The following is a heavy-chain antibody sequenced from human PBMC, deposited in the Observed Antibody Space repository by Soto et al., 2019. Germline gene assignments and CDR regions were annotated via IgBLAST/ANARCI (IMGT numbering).Heavy chain of an antibody. V-gene: IGHV6-1*01. Sequence: SQTLSLTCAISGDSVSSNTAAWNWIRSSPSRGLEWLGRTYYRSNWRHDYALSVKSRITVNPDTSKNHFSLQLNSVTPDDTAVDYCARVVAVSGFDLSAQGALVTVSS. D-gene: IGHD6-19*01. CDR2: TYYRSNWRH. CDR1: GDSVSSNTAA. J-gene: IGHJ4*02. CDR3: ARVVAVSGFDL.